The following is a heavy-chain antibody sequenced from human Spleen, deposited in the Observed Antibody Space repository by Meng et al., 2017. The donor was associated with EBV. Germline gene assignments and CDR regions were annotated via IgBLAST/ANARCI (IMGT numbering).Heavy chain of an antibody. CDR1: GYTFTTDD. CDR2: MNPESSNT. D-gene: IGHD2-2*01. Sequence: VQMVHVGSEGRKPGASVKVSCKASGYTFTTDDINWVRQAAGQGLEWMGWMNPESSNTGYAQKFQGRVTMTRDTSTSTAYMELSSLISEDTAVYYCARATRNQLLSDSWGQGTLVTVSS. V-gene: IGHV1-8*02. CDR3: ARATRNQLLSDS. J-gene: IGHJ4*02.